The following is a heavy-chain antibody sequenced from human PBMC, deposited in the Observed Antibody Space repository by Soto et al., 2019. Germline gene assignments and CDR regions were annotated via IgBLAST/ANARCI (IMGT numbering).Heavy chain of an antibody. V-gene: IGHV1-2*02. CDR2: INPNTGGT. CDR1: GFSLTGYY. Sequence: ASVKVSCKASGFSLTGYYFHWIRAAPGQGLEWLGWINPNTGGTTYAQKFQGRVTLTWDTSINTAYMELSRLRSDDTAVYYCARVAFPSGGMDVWCQGTTVT. CDR3: ARVAFPSGGMDV. D-gene: IGHD3-10*01. J-gene: IGHJ6*02.